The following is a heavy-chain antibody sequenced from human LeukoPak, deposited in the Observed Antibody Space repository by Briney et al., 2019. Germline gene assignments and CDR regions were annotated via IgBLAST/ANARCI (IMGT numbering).Heavy chain of an antibody. V-gene: IGHV1-24*01. CDR3: ATVGVLWFREGYFDY. J-gene: IGHJ4*02. D-gene: IGHD3-10*01. CDR1: GYTLTELS. Sequence: ASVKVSCKVSGYTLTELSMHWVRQAPGKGLEWMGGFDPEDGETIYAQKFQCRVTMTEDTSTDTAYMELSSLRSEDTAVYYCATVGVLWFREGYFDYWGQGTLVTVSS. CDR2: FDPEDGET.